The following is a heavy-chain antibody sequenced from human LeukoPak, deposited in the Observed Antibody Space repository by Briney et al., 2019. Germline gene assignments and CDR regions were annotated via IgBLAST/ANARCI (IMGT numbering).Heavy chain of an antibody. D-gene: IGHD3-22*01. Sequence: SVKASCKASGGTFSSYAISWVRQAPGQGLEWMGGIIPIFGTANYAQKFQGRVTITADESTSTAYMELSSLRSEDTAVYYCASGYDSSGYYYFDYWGQGTLVTVSS. CDR1: GGTFSSYA. CDR2: IIPIFGTA. CDR3: ASGYDSSGYYYFDY. J-gene: IGHJ4*02. V-gene: IGHV1-69*13.